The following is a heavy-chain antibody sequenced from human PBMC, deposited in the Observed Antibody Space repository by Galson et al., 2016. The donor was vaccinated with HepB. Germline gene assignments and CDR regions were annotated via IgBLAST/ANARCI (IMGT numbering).Heavy chain of an antibody. D-gene: IGHD3-9*01. CDR2: IDPGDSDT. Sequence: QSGAEVKKPGESLLISCKGSGYSFTSYWISWVRQMPGRGLEWMGRIDPGDSDTKYSPSFQGHVTIPADQSISTAYLKWSSLKASDTAMYYCARHYDILTGYYSHGMDVWGQGTTVTVSS. CDR3: ARHYDILTGYYSHGMDV. CDR1: GYSFTSYW. V-gene: IGHV5-10-1*01. J-gene: IGHJ6*02.